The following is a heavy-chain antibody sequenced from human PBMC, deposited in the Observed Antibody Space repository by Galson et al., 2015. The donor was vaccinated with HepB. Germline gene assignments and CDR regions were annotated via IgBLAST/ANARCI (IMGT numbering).Heavy chain of an antibody. CDR3: ASSTMAARSHYYYYGMDV. J-gene: IGHJ6*02. D-gene: IGHD6-6*01. Sequence: QSGAEVKKPGESLKISCTGSGYSFIGYWIGWVRQMPGKGLEWMGIIYPGDSDTRYSPSFQGQVTISADKSINTAYLQWSSLKASDTAMYYCASSTMAARSHYYYYGMDVWGQGTTVTVSS. CDR1: GYSFIGYW. V-gene: IGHV5-51*01. CDR2: IYPGDSDT.